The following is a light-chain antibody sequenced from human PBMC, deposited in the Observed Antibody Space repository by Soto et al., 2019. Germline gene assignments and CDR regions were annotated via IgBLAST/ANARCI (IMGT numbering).Light chain of an antibody. V-gene: IGKV1-39*01. Sequence: DIQMTQSPSSLSASVGDSVTITCRASQSVGRFLNWYQQKPGNAPKLLIYVASSLQSGVPSRFSGSGSGTEFTLTISSLQPADFATYYCQQSSSIPLTFGGGTKVEIK. CDR3: QQSSSIPLT. J-gene: IGKJ4*01. CDR1: QSVGRF. CDR2: VAS.